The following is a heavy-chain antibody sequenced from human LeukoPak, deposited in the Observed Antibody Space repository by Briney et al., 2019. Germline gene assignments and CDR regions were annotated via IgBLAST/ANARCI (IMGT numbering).Heavy chain of an antibody. Sequence: SETLSLTCTVSGGSISSYYWSWIRQPPGKGLEWNGYIYYSGSTNYNPSLKSRVTISVDTSKNQFSLKLSSVTAADTAVYYCARRGSSGWPYYYYGMDVWGQGTTVTVSS. V-gene: IGHV4-59*01. CDR3: ARRGSSGWPYYYYGMDV. CDR2: IYYSGST. D-gene: IGHD6-19*01. CDR1: GGSISSYY. J-gene: IGHJ6*02.